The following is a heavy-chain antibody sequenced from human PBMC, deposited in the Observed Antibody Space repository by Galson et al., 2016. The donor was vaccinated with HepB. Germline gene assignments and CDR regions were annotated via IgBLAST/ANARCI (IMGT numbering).Heavy chain of an antibody. CDR3: TTSVAPGIDY. CDR2: ISSSSSTI. CDR1: GFTFSSYS. J-gene: IGHJ4*02. Sequence: SLRLSCAASGFTFSSYSMNWVRQAPGKGLEWVSYISSSSSTIYYADSVKGRFTISRDNAKNSLYLQMNSLKTEDIAVYYCTTSVAPGIDYWGQGTPVTVSS. D-gene: IGHD6-13*01. V-gene: IGHV3-48*01.